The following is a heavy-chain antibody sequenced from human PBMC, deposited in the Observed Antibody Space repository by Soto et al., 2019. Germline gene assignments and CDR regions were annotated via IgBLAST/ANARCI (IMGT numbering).Heavy chain of an antibody. CDR1: GFTFSSYW. D-gene: IGHD3-16*01. CDR3: ARDFNSMITFGGVIDDAFDI. Sequence: GGSLRLSCAASGFTFSSYWMSWVRQAPGKGLEWVANIKQDGSEKYYVDSVKGRFTISRDNAKNSLYLQMNSLRAEDTAVYYCARDFNSMITFGGVIDDAFDIWGQGTMVTVSS. V-gene: IGHV3-7*01. J-gene: IGHJ3*02. CDR2: IKQDGSEK.